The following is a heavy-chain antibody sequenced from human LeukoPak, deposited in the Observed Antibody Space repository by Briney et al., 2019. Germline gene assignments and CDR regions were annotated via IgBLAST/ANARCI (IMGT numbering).Heavy chain of an antibody. CDR1: GFTFSSFT. Sequence: PGGSLRLSCAASGFTFSSFTMNWVRQAPGKGLEWVSYIGFSSSTLYYADSVKGRFTISRDNAKNSLYLQMNSLRDEDTAVYYCSRDHKWGFDYWGQGTLVTVSS. D-gene: IGHD7-27*01. V-gene: IGHV3-48*02. CDR2: IGFSSSTL. J-gene: IGHJ4*02. CDR3: SRDHKWGFDY.